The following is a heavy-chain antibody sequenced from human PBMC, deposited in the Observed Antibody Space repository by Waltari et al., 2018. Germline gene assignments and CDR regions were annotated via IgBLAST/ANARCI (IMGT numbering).Heavy chain of an antibody. CDR1: AFRFKNFA. D-gene: IGHD2-15*01. V-gene: IGHV3-33*01. J-gene: IGHJ3*01. CDR3: ARGSDCSGSTCTADAFDV. CDR2: MWKNGSNE. Sequence: QVQLVESGGGVVQPGTSLRLSCVASAFRFKNFAMHRVPQAPGKGLEWVALMWKNGSNEDYADSVKGRFTISRDNSKKTLYLQMRSLREDDTAVYFCARGSDCSGSTCTADAFDVWGRGTRVSVSS.